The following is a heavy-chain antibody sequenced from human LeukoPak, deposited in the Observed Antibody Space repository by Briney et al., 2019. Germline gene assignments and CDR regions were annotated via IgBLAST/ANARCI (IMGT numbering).Heavy chain of an antibody. V-gene: IGHV4-61*01. CDR3: ARVDNIAAVDY. Sequence: SETLSLTCTVSGGSISSSSSYWSWTRQPPGKGLEWIGYIFYSGSTNYNPSLKSRVTISVDTSKNQFSLKLNSVTAADTAVYYCARVDNIAAVDYWGQGTLVTVSS. D-gene: IGHD6-13*01. J-gene: IGHJ4*02. CDR2: IFYSGST. CDR1: GGSISSSSSY.